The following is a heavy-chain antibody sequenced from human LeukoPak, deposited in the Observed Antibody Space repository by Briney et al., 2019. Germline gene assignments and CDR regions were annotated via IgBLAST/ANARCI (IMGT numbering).Heavy chain of an antibody. V-gene: IGHV4-31*03. CDR3: ARAQRRWLSTN. CDR2: IYYSGST. D-gene: IGHD5-24*01. CDR1: GGSISSGGYY. J-gene: IGHJ4*02. Sequence: SETLSLTCTVSGGSISSGGYYWSWIRQHPGKGLEWIGYIYYSGSTNYNPSLKSRVTISVDTSKNQFSLKLSSVTAADTAVYYCARAQRRWLSTNWGQGTLVTVSS.